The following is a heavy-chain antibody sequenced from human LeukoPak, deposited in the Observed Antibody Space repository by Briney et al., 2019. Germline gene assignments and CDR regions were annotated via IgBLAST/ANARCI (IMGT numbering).Heavy chain of an antibody. CDR2: IYYSGST. J-gene: IGHJ3*01. CDR1: GGSISSYY. V-gene: IGHV4-59*01. CDR3: ARISTRWSEAFDV. D-gene: IGHD5-24*01. Sequence: SETLSLTCTVSGGSISSYYWSWIWQPPGKGLEWIGHIYYSGSTNCNPSLKTRATISVDTSKNQFSLNLSSVTAADTAVYYCARISTRWSEAFDVWGQGRMVTVSS.